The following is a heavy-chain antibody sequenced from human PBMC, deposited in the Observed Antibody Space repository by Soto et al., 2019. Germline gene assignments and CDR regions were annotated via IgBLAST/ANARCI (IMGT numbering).Heavy chain of an antibody. CDR3: ARAPGYYYDSSGPGAFDI. Sequence: ESGPTLVNPTPTLPLTCTFSGFSLSTSGMCVSWIRQPPGKALEWLALIDWDDDKYYSTSLKTRLTISKDTSKNQVVLTMTNMDPVDTATYYCARAPGYYYDSSGPGAFDIWGQGTMVTVSS. V-gene: IGHV2-70*01. CDR1: GFSLSTSGMC. J-gene: IGHJ3*02. CDR2: IDWDDDK. D-gene: IGHD3-22*01.